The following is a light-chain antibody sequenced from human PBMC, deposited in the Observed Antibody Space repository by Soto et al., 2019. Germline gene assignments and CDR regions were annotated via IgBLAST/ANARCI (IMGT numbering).Light chain of an antibody. CDR1: QGIANF. J-gene: IGKJ1*01. V-gene: IGKV1-9*01. CDR2: TAA. Sequence: DIQLTQSPSFLSASVGDKVTITCRASQGIANFLAWFQQKPGRAPNLLIYTAATLQGGVPSRFSGSGSGTEFTLTITSLQAEDFATYYCQQFYAFPRTFDQGTKVDIK. CDR3: QQFYAFPRT.